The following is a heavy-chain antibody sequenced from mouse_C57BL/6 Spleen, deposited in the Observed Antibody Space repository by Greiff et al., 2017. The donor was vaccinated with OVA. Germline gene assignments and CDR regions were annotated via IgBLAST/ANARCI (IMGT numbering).Heavy chain of an antibody. D-gene: IGHD3-2*02. Sequence: DVMLVESGGDLVKPGGSLKLSCAASGFTFSSYGMSWVRQTPDKRLEWVATISSGGSYTYYPDSVKGRFTISRDNAKNTLYLQMSSLKSEDTAMYYCAREETAKATQFAYWGQGTLVTVSA. J-gene: IGHJ3*01. CDR1: GFTFSSYG. V-gene: IGHV5-6*02. CDR2: ISSGGSYT. CDR3: AREETAKATQFAY.